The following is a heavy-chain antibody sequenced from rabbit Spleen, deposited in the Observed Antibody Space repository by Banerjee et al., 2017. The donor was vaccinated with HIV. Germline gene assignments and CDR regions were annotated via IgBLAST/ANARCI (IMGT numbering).Heavy chain of an antibody. V-gene: IGHV1S45*01. CDR1: GFSFSSSYW. D-gene: IGHD6-1*01. CDR3: ARDDANIGDYGYTDLQL. Sequence: QEQLVESGGGLVQPEGSLTLTCTASGFSFSSSYWICWVRQAPGKGLEWIGCIWTGDGTIYYASWAEGRFTISKTSSTTVTLQMTSLPAADTATYFCARDDANIGDYGYTDLQLWGPGTLVTVS. J-gene: IGHJ4*01. CDR2: IWTGDGTI.